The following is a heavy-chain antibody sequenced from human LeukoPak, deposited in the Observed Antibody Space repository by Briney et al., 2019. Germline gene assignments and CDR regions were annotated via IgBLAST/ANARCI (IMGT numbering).Heavy chain of an antibody. CDR2: ISTTSSTI. J-gene: IGHJ4*02. V-gene: IGHV3-48*01. CDR3: ARQVREWELSFDY. CDR1: GFTVSSNY. Sequence: VGSLRLSCAASGFTVSSNYMSWVRQAPGKGLEWVSYISTTSSTIYYADSVKGRFTISRDNAKSSLYLQMNSLRAEDTAVYYCARQVREWELSFDYWGQGTLVTVSS. D-gene: IGHD1-26*01.